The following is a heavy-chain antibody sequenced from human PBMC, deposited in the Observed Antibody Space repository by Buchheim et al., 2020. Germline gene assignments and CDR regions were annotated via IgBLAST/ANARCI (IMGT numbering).Heavy chain of an antibody. V-gene: IGHV3-30*18. D-gene: IGHD6-13*01. CDR1: GFTFSSYG. Sequence: QVQLVESGGGVVQPGRSLRLSCAASGFTFSSYGMHWVRQAPGKGLEWVAVISYDGSNKYYADSVKGRFTISRDNSKNTLYLQMNSLRAEDTAVYYCAKERQLDQNWFDPWGQGTL. J-gene: IGHJ5*02. CDR3: AKERQLDQNWFDP. CDR2: ISYDGSNK.